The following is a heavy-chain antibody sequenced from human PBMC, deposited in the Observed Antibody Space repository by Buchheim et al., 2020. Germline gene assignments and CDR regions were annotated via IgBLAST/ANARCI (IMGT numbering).Heavy chain of an antibody. CDR3: AGGGGNFDS. Sequence: EVQLVESGGGLVQPGGSLRLSCAASGFTTSNFWMSWVRQAPGKGLQWVASIKQDGSDKYYVDSLKGRFTISRDNAKNSLFLQVKRLGAGDTAGYYCAGGGGNFDSWGQGTL. V-gene: IGHV3-7*04. CDR1: GFTTSNFW. J-gene: IGHJ4*02. CDR2: IKQDGSDK. D-gene: IGHD3-16*01.